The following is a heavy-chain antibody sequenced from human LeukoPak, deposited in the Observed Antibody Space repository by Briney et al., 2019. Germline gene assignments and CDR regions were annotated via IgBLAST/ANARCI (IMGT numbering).Heavy chain of an antibody. CDR2: ISTSSAYI. J-gene: IGHJ4*02. D-gene: IGHD3-22*01. CDR1: GFSFSAYA. Sequence: GGSLRLSCAASGFSFSAYAMSWVRQAPGKGLEWVSSISTSSAYIYYADSVKGRFTISRDNAKNSLYLQMNSLRAEDTAVYYCARDFHRRLYDSSGYYLYWGQGTLVTVSS. CDR3: ARDFHRRLYDSSGYYLY. V-gene: IGHV3-21*01.